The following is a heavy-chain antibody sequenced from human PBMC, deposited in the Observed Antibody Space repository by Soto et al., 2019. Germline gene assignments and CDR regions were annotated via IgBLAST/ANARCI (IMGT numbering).Heavy chain of an antibody. V-gene: IGHV4-59*01. D-gene: IGHD3-10*01. CDR3: ARADGSGSYSPRRFDY. J-gene: IGHJ4*02. Sequence: PSETLSLTCTVSGGSISSYYWSWIRQPPGKGLEWIGYIYYSGSTNYNPSLKSRVTISVDTSKNQFSLKLSSVTAADTAVYYCARADGSGSYSPRRFDYWGQGTLVTVS. CDR2: IYYSGST. CDR1: GGSISSYY.